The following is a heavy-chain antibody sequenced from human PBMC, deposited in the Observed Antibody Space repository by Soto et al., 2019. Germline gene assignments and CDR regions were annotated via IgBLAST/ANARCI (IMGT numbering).Heavy chain of an antibody. CDR1: GFTVSSNY. Sequence: EVQLVETGGGLIQPGGSLRLSCAASGFTVSSNYMSWVRQAPGKGLEWVSVIYSGGSTYYADSVKGRFTISRDNSKNTMYLQIKSLRAEDTAVYYCASSVNYYDSSGYYGYWGQGTLVTVSS. V-gene: IGHV3-53*02. CDR2: IYSGGST. CDR3: ASSVNYYDSSGYYGY. J-gene: IGHJ4*02. D-gene: IGHD3-22*01.